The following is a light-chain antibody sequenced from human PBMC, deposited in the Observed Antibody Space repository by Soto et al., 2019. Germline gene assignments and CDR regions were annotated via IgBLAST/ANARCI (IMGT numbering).Light chain of an antibody. CDR3: SSYTSGTTFV. Sequence: QPVLTQPASVSGSPGQSITISCTGTSSDVGGYNYVSWYQQEPGKAPKLMIHDVSNRPSGVSNRFSGSKSGNTAFLTISGLQAEDEADYYCSSYTSGTTFVFGTGTKLTVL. V-gene: IGLV2-14*01. CDR2: DVS. CDR1: SSDVGGYNY. J-gene: IGLJ1*01.